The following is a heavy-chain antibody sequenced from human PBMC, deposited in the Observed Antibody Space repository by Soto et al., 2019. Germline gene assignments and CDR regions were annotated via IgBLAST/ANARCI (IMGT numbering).Heavy chain of an antibody. D-gene: IGHD3-22*01. J-gene: IGHJ4*02. CDR1: GGLFSSYA. CDR3: ARGGSGYIWFNEY. V-gene: IGHV1-69*01. Sequence: QEQLVQSGAEVKKSGSLVKVSCKDSGGLFSSYAVSWVRRAPGQGLEWMGGINPVFGTACYAQKFQGRVTITPDESTNTAYMELSSLRSEDTAMYYCARGGSGYIWFNEYWGQGTLVTVCS. CDR2: INPVFGTA.